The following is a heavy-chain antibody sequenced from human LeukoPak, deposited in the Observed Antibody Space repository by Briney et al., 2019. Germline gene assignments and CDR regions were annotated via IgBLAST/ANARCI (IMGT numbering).Heavy chain of an antibody. V-gene: IGHV1-18*01. J-gene: IGHJ4*02. Sequence: ASVKVSCKASGYTFTSHGITWVRQAPGQGLEWMGWISTYNGNRNYAQKLQGRVTMTTDTSTTTAYMELRSLRSDDTAVYYCARCGGDCYFLDYWGQGTLVTVSS. D-gene: IGHD2-21*02. CDR3: ARCGGDCYFLDY. CDR1: GYTFTSHG. CDR2: ISTYNGNR.